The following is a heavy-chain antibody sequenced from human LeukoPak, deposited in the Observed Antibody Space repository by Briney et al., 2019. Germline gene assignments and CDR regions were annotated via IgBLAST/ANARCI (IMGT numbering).Heavy chain of an antibody. V-gene: IGHV3-21*01. CDR2: ISSSSSYI. Sequence: GGSLRLSCAASGFTFSDYSMNWVRQAPGKGLEWVSSISSSSSYIYYADSVKGRFTISRDNAKNSLFLQMNSLRAEDTAVYYCTREIVGALRGAFDLWGQGTMVTVSS. CDR1: GFTFSDYS. D-gene: IGHD1-26*01. J-gene: IGHJ3*01. CDR3: TREIVGALRGAFDL.